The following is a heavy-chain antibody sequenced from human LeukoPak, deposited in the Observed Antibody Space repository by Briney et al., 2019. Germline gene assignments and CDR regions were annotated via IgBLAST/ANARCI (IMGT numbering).Heavy chain of an antibody. CDR2: VNHSGYT. CDR1: GVSFSTYY. CDR3: ARQLYGSDY. D-gene: IGHD4-17*01. J-gene: IGHJ4*02. Sequence: SETLSLTCDVSGVSFSTYYWSWIRQSPEKGLEWIGEVNHSGYTNLNPSLKSRVTISVDTSKNQFSLKLSSVTAADTAVYYCARQLYGSDYWGQGTLVAVSS. V-gene: IGHV4-34*01.